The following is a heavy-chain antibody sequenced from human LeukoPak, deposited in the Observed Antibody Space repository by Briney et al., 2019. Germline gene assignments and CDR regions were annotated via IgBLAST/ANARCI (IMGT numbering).Heavy chain of an antibody. CDR1: GDSISNYY. Sequence: SETLSLTCSVSGDSISNYYWGWIRQPPGKGLEWMGYIHHNGSTNYNSSLKSRVFISVDTSNNQVSPELSSVTAADTAVYYCARGSCSSAGCLPYWTSWGQGILAIVSS. CDR2: IHHNGST. J-gene: IGHJ4*02. D-gene: IGHD2-2*01. V-gene: IGHV4-59*01. CDR3: ARGSCSSAGCLPYWTS.